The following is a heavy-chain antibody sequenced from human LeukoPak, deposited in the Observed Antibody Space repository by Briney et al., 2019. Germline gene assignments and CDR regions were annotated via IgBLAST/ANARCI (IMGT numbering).Heavy chain of an antibody. CDR2: IIPIFGTA. Sequence: GASVKVSCKASGGTFSSYAISWVRQAPGQGLEWMGGIIPIFGTANYAQKFQGRVTITADESTSTAYMELSSLRSEDTAVYYCAREAEYYDSSGYYKIHDYWGQGTLVTVSS. CDR3: AREAEYYDSSGYYKIHDY. D-gene: IGHD3-22*01. J-gene: IGHJ4*02. CDR1: GGTFSSYA. V-gene: IGHV1-69*13.